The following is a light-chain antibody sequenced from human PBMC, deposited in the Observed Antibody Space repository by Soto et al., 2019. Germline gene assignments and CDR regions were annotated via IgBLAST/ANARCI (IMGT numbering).Light chain of an antibody. J-gene: IGLJ2*01. CDR3: QSYDSSLSGSV. CDR2: GNS. Sequence: QPVLTQPPSVSGAPGQRVTISCTGSSSNIGAGYDVHWYQQLPGTAPKLLIYGNSNRPSGVPDRFSGSKSGTSASLAITGLKAEDEADYYCQSYDSSLSGSVFGGGTKQTVL. V-gene: IGLV1-40*01. CDR1: SSNIGAGYD.